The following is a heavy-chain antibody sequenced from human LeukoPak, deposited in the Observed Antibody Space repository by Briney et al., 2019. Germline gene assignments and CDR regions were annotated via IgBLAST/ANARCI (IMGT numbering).Heavy chain of an antibody. J-gene: IGHJ4*02. V-gene: IGHV4-39*07. Sequence: SETLSLTCTVSGGSISSSSYYWGWIRQPPGKGLEWIGTINYRGSSYYNPSLKSRVTMSVDTSKNQFSLKLSSVTAADTAVYYCARVSGYDWESFYDYWGQGTLVTVSS. CDR3: ARVSGYDWESFYDY. CDR2: INYRGSS. D-gene: IGHD5-12*01. CDR1: GGSISSSSYY.